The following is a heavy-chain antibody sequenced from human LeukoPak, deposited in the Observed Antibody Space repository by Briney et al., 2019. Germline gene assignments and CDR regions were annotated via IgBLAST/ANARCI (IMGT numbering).Heavy chain of an antibody. CDR3: AKGSNRGVATIDY. Sequence: GGSLRLSCAASGFTFSSYGMHWVRQAPGKGLDWVAVISYDGSNKYYADSVKGRFTISRDNSKNTLFLQMNSLRAEDTAVYYCAKGSNRGVATIDYWGQGTLVTVSS. D-gene: IGHD5-12*01. CDR1: GFTFSSYG. J-gene: IGHJ4*02. CDR2: ISYDGSNK. V-gene: IGHV3-30*18.